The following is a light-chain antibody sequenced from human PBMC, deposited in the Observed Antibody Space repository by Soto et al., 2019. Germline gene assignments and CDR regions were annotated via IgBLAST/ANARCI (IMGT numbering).Light chain of an antibody. CDR3: QHYSRYPYT. J-gene: IGKJ2*01. CDR2: AAS. Sequence: DIQMTQSPSSVSASVGDRVTITCRASQGVDRWLGWYQQKPEKAPKLLIYAASSLQSGVPSTFSGSGSGTDFTLTISILQPEDSATYYCQHYSRYPYTFGQGTKLAIK. CDR1: QGVDRW. V-gene: IGKV1D-16*01.